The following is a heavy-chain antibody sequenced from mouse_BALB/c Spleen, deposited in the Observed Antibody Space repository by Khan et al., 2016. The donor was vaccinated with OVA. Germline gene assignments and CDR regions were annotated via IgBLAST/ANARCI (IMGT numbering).Heavy chain of an antibody. CDR1: GFSLTDYS. CDR2: IWSAGST. J-gene: IGHJ3*01. Sequence: VQLQESGPGLVQPSQSLSITCTVSGFSLTDYSVHWVRQSPGKGLEWLGVIWSAGSTDYNAAFISRLTISKDNSRSQVFFKMNSLQPNDTARYYCARSGYDYGRGALFAYWGQGTLVTVSA. V-gene: IGHV2-2*02. D-gene: IGHD2-4*01. CDR3: ARSGYDYGRGALFAY.